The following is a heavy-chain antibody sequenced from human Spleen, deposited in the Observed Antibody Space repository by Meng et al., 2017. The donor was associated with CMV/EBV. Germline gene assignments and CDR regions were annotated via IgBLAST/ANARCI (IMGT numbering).Heavy chain of an antibody. CDR3: ARGVRTVTTFKDYYYGMDV. J-gene: IGHJ6*02. CDR2: ISYSGNT. V-gene: IGHV4-61*08. CDR1: GGSVSSDGHY. Sequence: SETLSLTCSVSGGSVSSDGHYWSWIRQPPGKGPEWIGYISYSGNTNYNPSLKSRVTMSVDTSRNQFSLRLNSMTAADTAVYYCARGVRTVTTFKDYYYGMDVWGQGTTVTVSS. D-gene: IGHD4-11*01.